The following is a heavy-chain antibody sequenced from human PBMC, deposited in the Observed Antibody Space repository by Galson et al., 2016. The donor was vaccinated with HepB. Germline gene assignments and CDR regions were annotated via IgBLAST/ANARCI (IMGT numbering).Heavy chain of an antibody. D-gene: IGHD5-12*01. V-gene: IGHV3-30*18. CDR1: GLMFSTYG. CDR2: ISDDGRNE. Sequence: SLRLSCAASGLMFSTYGMHWVRQAPGKGLEWLAVISDDGRNEYYADPVMGRFTFSRDNSKNTLYLQMNSLRPEDTAVYYCAKDRGRGILGASGNDSIFDSWGQGTLVTVSS. J-gene: IGHJ4*02. CDR3: AKDRGRGILGASGNDSIFDS.